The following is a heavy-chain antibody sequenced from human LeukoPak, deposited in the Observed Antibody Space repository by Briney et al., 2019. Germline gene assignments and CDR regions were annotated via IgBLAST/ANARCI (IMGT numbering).Heavy chain of an antibody. D-gene: IGHD6-13*01. CDR3: AKPPLGRSSWYYGMDV. CDR2: ISGSGNNT. Sequence: GGSLRLSCAASGFTFDDYAMHWVRQAPGKGLEWVSGISGSGNNTYYPDSVKGRFTISRDNSKNTLYLQMNSLRAEDTAAYYCAKPPLGRSSWYYGMDVWGQGTTVTVSS. CDR1: GFTFDDYA. V-gene: IGHV3-23*01. J-gene: IGHJ6*02.